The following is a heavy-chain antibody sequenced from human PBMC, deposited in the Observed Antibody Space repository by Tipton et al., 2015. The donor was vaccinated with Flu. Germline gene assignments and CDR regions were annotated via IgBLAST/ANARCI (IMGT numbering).Heavy chain of an antibody. D-gene: IGHD2-2*01. CDR3: ARDPSLGMPDYFDS. V-gene: IGHV4-38-2*02. J-gene: IGHJ4*02. CDR2: IHRTGST. CDR1: GDSIGSKYY. Sequence: TLSLTCSVSGDSIGSKYYWAWIRQPPGKGLEWIGNIHRTGSTYFNPSLTSRVTISVDTSKKQFSLQLRSVTAADTAVYYCARDPSLGMPDYFDSWGQGILVTASS.